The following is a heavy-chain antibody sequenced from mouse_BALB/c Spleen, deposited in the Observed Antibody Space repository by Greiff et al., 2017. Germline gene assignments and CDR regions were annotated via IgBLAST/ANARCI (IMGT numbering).Heavy chain of an antibody. CDR2: ISDGGSYT. J-gene: IGHJ1*01. CDR1: GFTFSDYY. V-gene: IGHV5-4*02. D-gene: IGHD2-4*01. CDR3: ARDGGMITNWYFDV. Sequence: DVQLQESGGGLVKPGGSLKLSCAASGFTFSDYYMYWVRQTPEKRLEWVATISDGGSYTYYPDSVKGRFTISRDNAKNNLYLQMSSLKSEDTAMYYCARDGGMITNWYFDVWGAGTTVTVSS.